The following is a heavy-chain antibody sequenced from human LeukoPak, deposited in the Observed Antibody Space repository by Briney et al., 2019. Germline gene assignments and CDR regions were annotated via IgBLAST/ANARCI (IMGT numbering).Heavy chain of an antibody. V-gene: IGHV4-34*01. Sequence: PSETLSLTCAVYGGSFSGYYWSWTRQPPGKGLEWIGEINHSGSTNYNPSLKSRVTISVDTSKNQFSLKLSSVTAADTAVYYCARGPSTRRRYSSSWYAGGWFDPWGQGTLVTVSS. CDR3: ARGPSTRRRYSSSWYAGGWFDP. J-gene: IGHJ5*02. D-gene: IGHD6-13*01. CDR1: GGSFSGYY. CDR2: INHSGST.